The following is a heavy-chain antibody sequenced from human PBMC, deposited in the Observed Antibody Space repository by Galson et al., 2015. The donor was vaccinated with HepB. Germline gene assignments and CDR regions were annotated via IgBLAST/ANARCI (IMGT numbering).Heavy chain of an antibody. D-gene: IGHD1-26*01. Sequence: SLRLSCAASGFTFSSYAMSWVRQAPGKGLEWVSAISGSGGSTYYADSVKGRFTISRDNSKNTLYLQMNSLRAEDTAVYYCAKVSSIVGATTVYFQHWGQGTLVTVSS. V-gene: IGHV3-23*01. CDR2: ISGSGGST. CDR3: AKVSSIVGATTVYFQH. J-gene: IGHJ1*01. CDR1: GFTFSSYA.